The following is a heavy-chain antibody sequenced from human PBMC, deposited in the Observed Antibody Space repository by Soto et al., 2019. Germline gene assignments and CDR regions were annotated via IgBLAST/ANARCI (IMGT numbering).Heavy chain of an antibody. D-gene: IGHD4-17*01. CDR2: ISYDGSNE. CDR3: AKDTGDPYHYAMDV. J-gene: IGHJ6*02. Sequence: QVQLVESGGGVVQPGRSLRLSCAASGFTFSNYGMHWVRQAPGKGLEWVAVISYDGSNEYYAESVKGRFTISRDNSKKSLYLQMNSLRAEDTALYYCAKDTGDPYHYAMDVWGHGTTVTVSS. CDR1: GFTFSNYG. V-gene: IGHV3-30*18.